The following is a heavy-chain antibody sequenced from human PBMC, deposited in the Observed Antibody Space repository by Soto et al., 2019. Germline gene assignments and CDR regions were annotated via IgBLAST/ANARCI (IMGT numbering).Heavy chain of an antibody. CDR1: GYTFTSYG. J-gene: IGHJ5*02. V-gene: IGHV1-18*01. D-gene: IGHD3-22*01. CDR3: SRVKGSGYHNWFDP. Sequence: QVQLVQSGAEVKKPGASVKVSCKASGYTFTSYGISWVRPAPGQGLEWMGCISANNGNTNHAQKLQGRGTMTTDTSTSTAYMELRSLSSDDTAVYYCSRVKGSGYHNWFDPWGQGTLVTVSS. CDR2: ISANNGNT.